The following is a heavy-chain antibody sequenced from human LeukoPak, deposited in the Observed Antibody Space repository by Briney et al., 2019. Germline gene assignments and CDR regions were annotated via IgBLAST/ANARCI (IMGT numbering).Heavy chain of an antibody. D-gene: IGHD1-26*01. Sequence: GGSLRLSCAASGLTVSNNYMSWVRQAPGKGLEWVSIIYSGDSTSYADSVKGRFTISRDNSKNTLYFQMNSLRAEDKAVYYCARDYSGSYSRFDYWGQGTLVTVSS. J-gene: IGHJ4*02. CDR1: GLTVSNNY. V-gene: IGHV3-66*01. CDR2: IYSGDST. CDR3: ARDYSGSYSRFDY.